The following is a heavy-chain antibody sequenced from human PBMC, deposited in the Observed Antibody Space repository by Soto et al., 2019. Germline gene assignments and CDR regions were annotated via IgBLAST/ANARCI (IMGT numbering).Heavy chain of an antibody. CDR2: IYYSGST. Sequence: SETLSLTCTVSGGSISSYYWSWIRQPPGKGLEWIGYIYYSGSTNYNPSLKSRVTISVDTSKNQFSLKLSSVTAADTAVYYCARHAGITMVRGVTGLSFPKYNWFDPWGQGTLVTVSS. D-gene: IGHD3-10*01. CDR3: ARHAGITMVRGVTGLSFPKYNWFDP. J-gene: IGHJ5*02. CDR1: GGSISSYY. V-gene: IGHV4-59*08.